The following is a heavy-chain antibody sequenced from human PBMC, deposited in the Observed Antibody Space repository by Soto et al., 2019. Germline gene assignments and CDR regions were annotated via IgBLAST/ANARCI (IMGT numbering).Heavy chain of an antibody. V-gene: IGHV3-15*01. CDR1: GFTFSNAW. CDR2: IKSKTDGGTT. D-gene: IGHD1-7*01. J-gene: IGHJ6*02. Sequence: EVQLVESGGGLVKPGGSLRLSCAASGFTFSNAWMSWVRQAPGKGLEWVARIKSKTDGGTTDYAAPVKGRFTISRDDSKNTLYLQMNSLKTEDTAVYYCTTDPTHPYNWNYFNYYYYGMDVWGQGTTVTVSS. CDR3: TTDPTHPYNWNYFNYYYYGMDV.